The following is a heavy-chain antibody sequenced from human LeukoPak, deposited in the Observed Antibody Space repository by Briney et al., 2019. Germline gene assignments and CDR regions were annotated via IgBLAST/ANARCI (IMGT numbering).Heavy chain of an antibody. V-gene: IGHV1-3*03. D-gene: IGHD6-19*01. Sequence: ASVKVSCKASGYTFTSYAMHWVRQAPGQRLEWMGWINAGNGNTKYSQEFQGRVTITWDTSASTAYMELSSLRSEDMAVYYCARDSDYSSGWYGPFDYWGQGTLVTVSS. CDR2: INAGNGNT. CDR1: GYTFTSYA. CDR3: ARDSDYSSGWYGPFDY. J-gene: IGHJ4*02.